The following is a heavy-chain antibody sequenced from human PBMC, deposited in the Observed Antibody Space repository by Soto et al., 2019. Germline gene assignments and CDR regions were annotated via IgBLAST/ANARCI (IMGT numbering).Heavy chain of an antibody. Sequence: GGSLSLSCAASGFTFSSYAMSWVRQAPGKGLEWVSAISGSGGSTYYADSVKGRFTISRDNSKNTLYLQMNSLRAEDTAVYYCAKKYYDYIWGSYRSDYWGQGTLVTVSS. CDR1: GFTFSSYA. J-gene: IGHJ4*02. CDR3: AKKYYDYIWGSYRSDY. D-gene: IGHD3-16*02. V-gene: IGHV3-23*01. CDR2: ISGSGGST.